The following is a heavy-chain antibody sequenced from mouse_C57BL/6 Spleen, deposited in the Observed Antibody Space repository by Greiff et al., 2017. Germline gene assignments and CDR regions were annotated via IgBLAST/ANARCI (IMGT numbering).Heavy chain of an antibody. J-gene: IGHJ4*01. D-gene: IGHD2-4*01. CDR2: ISYDGSN. CDR3: ARERGYDYAEDAMDY. CDR1: GYSITSGYY. Sequence: DVKLQESGPGLVKPSQSLSLTCSVTGYSITSGYYWNWIRQFPGNKLEWMGYISYDGSNNYNPSLKNRISITRDTSKNQFFLKLNSVTTEDTATYYCARERGYDYAEDAMDYWGQGTSVTVSS. V-gene: IGHV3-6*01.